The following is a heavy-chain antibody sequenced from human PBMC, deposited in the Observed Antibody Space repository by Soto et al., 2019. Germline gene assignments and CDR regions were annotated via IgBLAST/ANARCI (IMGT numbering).Heavy chain of an antibody. Sequence: EAQLLESGGGLVQPGGSLGLSCAASGFTFSTYAMSWVRQAPGRGLEWVSSIGSSGGATFYADSVKGRFTISRDNSKNALFLQMIILKDEDTAVYFCVKRSLTGTYYVASWGQGTLVTVST. CDR3: VKRSLTGTYYVAS. D-gene: IGHD3-10*01. J-gene: IGHJ4*02. CDR2: IGSSGGAT. V-gene: IGHV3-23*01. CDR1: GFTFSTYA.